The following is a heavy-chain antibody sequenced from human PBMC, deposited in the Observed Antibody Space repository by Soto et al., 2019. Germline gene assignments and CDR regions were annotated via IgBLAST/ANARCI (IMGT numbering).Heavy chain of an antibody. CDR3: VKPGYSGNDY. Sequence: GGSLRLSCAAAGLTFSSYAMNWVRQAPGKGPEWVSAISGSGHSTYYADSVKGRFTISRDNSKNTLYLQMNSLRAEDTAVYYCVKPGYSGNDYWGQGTLVTVSS. J-gene: IGHJ4*02. V-gene: IGHV3-23*01. D-gene: IGHD5-12*01. CDR2: ISGSGHST. CDR1: GLTFSSYA.